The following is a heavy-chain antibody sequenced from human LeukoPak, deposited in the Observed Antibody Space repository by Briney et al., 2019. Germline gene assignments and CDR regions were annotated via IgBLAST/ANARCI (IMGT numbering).Heavy chain of an antibody. V-gene: IGHV7-4-1*02. Sequence: ASVKVSCKASGYTFTSYAMNWVRHAPGEGVEWMGWINTNTGNPTYAQGFTGRFVFSLDTSVSTAYLQISSLKAEDTAVYYCARDRCSSTSCYYYYGMDVWGQGTTVTVSS. CDR2: INTNTGNP. CDR1: GYTFTSYA. D-gene: IGHD2-2*01. CDR3: ARDRCSSTSCYYYYGMDV. J-gene: IGHJ6*02.